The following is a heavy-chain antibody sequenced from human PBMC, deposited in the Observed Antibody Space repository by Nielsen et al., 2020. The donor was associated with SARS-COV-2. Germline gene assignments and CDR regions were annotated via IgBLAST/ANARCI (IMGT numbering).Heavy chain of an antibody. CDR3: ARSDSSSWYGNDH. Sequence: ASVKVSCKASGYTFTSYGISWVRQAPVQGLEWMGIINPSSGSTSYAQNFQGRVTMTRDTSTSTVYMELSSLRSEDTAMYYCARSDSSSWYGNDHWGQGTLVTVSS. CDR2: INPSSGST. J-gene: IGHJ4*02. V-gene: IGHV1-46*01. D-gene: IGHD6-13*01. CDR1: GYTFTSYG.